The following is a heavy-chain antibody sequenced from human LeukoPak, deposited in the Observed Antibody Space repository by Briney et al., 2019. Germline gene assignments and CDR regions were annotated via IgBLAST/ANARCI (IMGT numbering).Heavy chain of an antibody. CDR1: GGSFSTYY. CDR2: INHSGST. V-gene: IGHV4-34*01. Sequence: SETLSLTCAVYGGSFSTYYWSWIRQPPGKGLEWIGEINHSGSTNYNSSLKSRVTISVDTSKNQFSLNLISVTAADTAVYYCAIAAGYHAYWGQGTPVTVSS. D-gene: IGHD5-18*01. J-gene: IGHJ4*02. CDR3: AIAAGYHAY.